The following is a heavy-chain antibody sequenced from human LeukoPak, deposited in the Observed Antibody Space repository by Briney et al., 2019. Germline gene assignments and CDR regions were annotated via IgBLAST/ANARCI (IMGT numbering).Heavy chain of an antibody. CDR3: ARDRDSSGYYDAFDI. CDR2: IYYSGST. D-gene: IGHD3-22*01. V-gene: IGHV4-59*01. Sequence: SETLSLTCTVSGGSISSYYWSWIRQPPGKGREWIGYIYYSGSTNYNPSLKSRVTISVDTSKNQFSLKLSSVTAADTAVYYCARDRDSSGYYDAFDIWGQGTMVTVSS. CDR1: GGSISSYY. J-gene: IGHJ3*02.